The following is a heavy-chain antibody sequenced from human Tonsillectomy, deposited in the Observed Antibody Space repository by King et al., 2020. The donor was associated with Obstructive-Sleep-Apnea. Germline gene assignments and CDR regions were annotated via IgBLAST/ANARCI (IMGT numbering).Heavy chain of an antibody. J-gene: IGHJ3*02. V-gene: IGHV3-23*04. CDR1: GFTFSSYA. CDR3: AKEREDDSSGWDAFDI. CDR2: ISGSGGRT. D-gene: IGHD3-22*01. Sequence: VQLVESGGGLVQPGGSLRLSCAASGFTFSSYAMSWVRQAPGKGLEWVSAISGSGGRTYYADSVKGRFTISRDNSKNTLYLQMNSLRAEDTAVYYCAKEREDDSSGWDAFDIWGQGTMVTVSS.